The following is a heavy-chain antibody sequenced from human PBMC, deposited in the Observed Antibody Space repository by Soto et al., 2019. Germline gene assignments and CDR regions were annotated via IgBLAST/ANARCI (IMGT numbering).Heavy chain of an antibody. Sequence: EVQLVESGGGLVQPGGSLRLSCAASGFTFSSYWMHWVRQAPGKGLVWVSRINSDGSSTSYADSVKGRFTISRDNAKNTLYLQMNSLRVEDTAVYYCSKVAVELEWYFDLWGRGTLVTVSS. CDR3: SKVAVELEWYFDL. D-gene: IGHD6-19*01. CDR2: INSDGSST. V-gene: IGHV3-74*01. J-gene: IGHJ2*01. CDR1: GFTFSSYW.